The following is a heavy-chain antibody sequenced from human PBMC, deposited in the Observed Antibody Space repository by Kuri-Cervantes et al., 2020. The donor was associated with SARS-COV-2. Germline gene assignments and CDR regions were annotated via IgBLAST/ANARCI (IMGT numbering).Heavy chain of an antibody. V-gene: IGHV1-46*01. CDR2: INPTVGDT. CDR3: ARDRGSLYYLGY. D-gene: IGHD3-16*01. CDR1: GYIFTSYY. J-gene: IGHJ4*02. Sequence: ASVKVSCKASGYIFTSYYLHWVRRAPGQGLEWMGVINPTVGDTTYAQKFQGRVTMTRDTSTSTVYVELSSLRSDDTAVYYCARDRGSLYYLGYWGQGTLVTVSS.